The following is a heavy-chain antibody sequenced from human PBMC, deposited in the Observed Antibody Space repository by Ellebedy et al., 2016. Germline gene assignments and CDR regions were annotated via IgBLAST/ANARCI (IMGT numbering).Heavy chain of an antibody. J-gene: IGHJ5*02. D-gene: IGHD6-13*01. V-gene: IGHV3-48*02. Sequence: GGSLRLXCAASGFTFSSYSMNWVRQAPGKGLEWVSYISSSSSTIYYADSVKGRFTISRDNAKNSLYLQMNSLRDEDTAVYYCASHPPRKQQLVWYPWGQGTLVTVSS. CDR3: ASHPPRKQQLVWYP. CDR2: ISSSSSTI. CDR1: GFTFSSYS.